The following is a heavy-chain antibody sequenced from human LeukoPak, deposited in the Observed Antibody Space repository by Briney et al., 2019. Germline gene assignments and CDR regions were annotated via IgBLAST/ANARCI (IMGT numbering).Heavy chain of an antibody. D-gene: IGHD2-2*01. CDR3: ARAPAAYDY. CDR2: ISSNGGST. V-gene: IGHV3-64*01. CDR1: GFTFSSYA. Sequence: GGSLRLSCAASGFTFSSYAMHWVRQAPGKGLEYVSAISSNGGSTYYANSVKGRFTISRDNSKNTLYLQMGSLRAEDMAVYYCARAPAAYDYWGQGTLVTVSS. J-gene: IGHJ4*02.